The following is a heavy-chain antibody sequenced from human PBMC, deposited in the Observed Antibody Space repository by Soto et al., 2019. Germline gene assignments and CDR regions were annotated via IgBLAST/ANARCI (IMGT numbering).Heavy chain of an antibody. V-gene: IGHV3-74*01. Sequence: EVQLVESGGGLVQPGGSLRLSCAASGFTFSSYWMHWVRQAPGKGLVWVSRINSDGSSPSYADSVKGRFTISRDNAKNKLYLQMNSLRAEDTAVYYCARVSGGSRLGDWGQGTLVTVSS. CDR1: GFTFSSYW. CDR3: ARVSGGSRLGD. CDR2: INSDGSSP. D-gene: IGHD6-19*01. J-gene: IGHJ4*02.